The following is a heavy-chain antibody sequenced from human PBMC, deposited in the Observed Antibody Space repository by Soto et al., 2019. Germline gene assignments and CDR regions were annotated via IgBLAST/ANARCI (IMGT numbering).Heavy chain of an antibody. D-gene: IGHD2-2*02. Sequence: EVQLLESGGGLVQFGGSLRLSCAASGFTFNNYGVGWVRQAPGKGLEWVSTISASGGNIYYAASVNGRFTISRDPSMNPLYLQIDSLRAEDTAVYYCTKQKCGGFTSCYTTLNYIEYWGHGTLVTVSS. CDR2: ISASGGNI. CDR1: GFTFNNYG. CDR3: TKQKCGGFTSCYTTLNYIEY. J-gene: IGHJ4*01. V-gene: IGHV3-23*01.